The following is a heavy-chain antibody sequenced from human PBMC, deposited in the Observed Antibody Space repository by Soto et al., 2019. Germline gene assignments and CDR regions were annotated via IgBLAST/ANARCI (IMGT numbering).Heavy chain of an antibody. V-gene: IGHV1-2*02. D-gene: IGHD6-19*01. CDR1: GYTFTGYY. CDR3: ARHVGAVFRFDP. Sequence: ASVKVSCKAFGYTFTGYYIHWVRQAPGQGLEWMGWLNPNSGGTNYAEKFQGRVTMSRDTSINTAYMELSRLTFDDTAVYYCARHVGAVFRFDPWGQGTQVTVSS. CDR2: LNPNSGGT. J-gene: IGHJ5*02.